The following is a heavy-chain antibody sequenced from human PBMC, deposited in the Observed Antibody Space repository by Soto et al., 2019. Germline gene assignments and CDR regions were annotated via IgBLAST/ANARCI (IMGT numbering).Heavy chain of an antibody. J-gene: IGHJ4*02. CDR3: ASEGGTYSLDS. V-gene: IGHV1-69*01. D-gene: IGHD2-15*01. CDR1: GGTFSNSG. Sequence: QVQLVQSGAEVKKPGSSVKVSCKASGGTFSNSGISWVRQAPGQGLEWMGGIVPIFGTANYAQRFRGRATITADESTNTAYFDLSSLSSGDTAVYYCASEGGTYSLDSWGQGTLVTVSS. CDR2: IVPIFGTA.